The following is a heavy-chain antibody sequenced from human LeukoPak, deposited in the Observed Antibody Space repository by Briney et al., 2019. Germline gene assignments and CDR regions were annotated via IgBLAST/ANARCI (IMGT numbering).Heavy chain of an antibody. CDR2: IYCSGST. D-gene: IGHD3-22*01. V-gene: IGHV4-59*01. J-gene: IGHJ3*02. CDR1: GSSISNYY. Sequence: ETLSLTCTVSGSSISNYYWSWIRQPPGKGLEWIGYIYCSGSTNYNPSLKSRVTISIDTSKNQFSLKLSSVTAADTAVYYCARKGGYYDSSGYYYDYDAFDIWGQGTMVTVSS. CDR3: ARKGGYYDSSGYYYDYDAFDI.